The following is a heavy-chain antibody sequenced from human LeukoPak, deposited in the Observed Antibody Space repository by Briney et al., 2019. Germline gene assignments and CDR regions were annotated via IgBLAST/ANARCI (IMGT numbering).Heavy chain of an antibody. CDR2: IVGDSSKT. CDR1: GFTFSSYS. J-gene: IGHJ6*03. D-gene: IGHD2-21*01. CDR3: AKQPYNYYYLDV. Sequence: GGSLRLSCAVSGFTFSSYSMNWVRQAPGKGLEWVSTIVGDSSKTYYADSVKGRFTISRDNSNYMLFLHMNNLRAEDTAIYYCAKQPYNYYYLDVWGKGTTVTVSS. V-gene: IGHV3-23*01.